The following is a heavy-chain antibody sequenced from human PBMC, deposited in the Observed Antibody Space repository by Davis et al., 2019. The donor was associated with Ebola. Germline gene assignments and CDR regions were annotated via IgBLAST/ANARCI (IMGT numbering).Heavy chain of an antibody. D-gene: IGHD3-22*01. CDR2: IYYSGST. J-gene: IGHJ3*02. CDR1: GGSISSYY. CDR3: AREKYYYDSSGYYRGAFDI. V-gene: IGHV4-59*01. Sequence: MPSETLSLTCTVSGGSISSYYWSWIRQPPGKGLEWIGYIYYSGSTNYNPSLKSRVTISVDTSKTQFSLKLSSVTAADTAVYYCAREKYYYDSSGYYRGAFDIWGQGTMVTVSS.